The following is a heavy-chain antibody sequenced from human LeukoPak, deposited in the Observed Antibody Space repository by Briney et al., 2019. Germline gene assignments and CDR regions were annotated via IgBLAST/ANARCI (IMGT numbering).Heavy chain of an antibody. CDR1: GVTFSSYW. CDR2: INHDGSST. V-gene: IGHV3-74*01. CDR3: ARDRGSYGY. D-gene: IGHD1-26*01. Sequence: PGGSLRLSCAASGVTFSSYWMHWVREAPGKGAGWVSRINHDGSSTSYADSVKGRFTISRDNAKNTLYLQLNRLRAEDTAVYYCARDRGSYGYWGQGTLVTVSS. J-gene: IGHJ4*02.